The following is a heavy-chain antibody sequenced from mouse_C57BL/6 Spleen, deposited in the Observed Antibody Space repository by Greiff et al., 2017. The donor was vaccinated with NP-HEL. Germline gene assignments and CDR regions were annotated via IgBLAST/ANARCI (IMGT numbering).Heavy chain of an antibody. CDR2: IHPNSGST. D-gene: IGHD1-1*01. V-gene: IGHV1-64*01. J-gene: IGHJ4*01. CDR3: ARSGLYYYGSSYAMDY. Sequence: QVQLQQPGAELVKPGASVKLSCKASGYTFTSYWMHWGKQRPGQGLEWIGMIHPNSGSTNYNEKFKSKATLTVDKAASTAYMQLSSLTSEDSAVYYCARSGLYYYGSSYAMDYWGQGTSVTVSS. CDR1: GYTFTSYW.